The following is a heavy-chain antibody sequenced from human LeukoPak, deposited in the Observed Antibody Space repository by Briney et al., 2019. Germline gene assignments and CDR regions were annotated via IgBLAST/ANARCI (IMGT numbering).Heavy chain of an antibody. J-gene: IGHJ5*02. CDR1: GGSFSGYY. V-gene: IGHV4-34*01. CDR2: INHSGST. CDR3: ARRGVQGSSWSKPHQRGLGRFDP. D-gene: IGHD6-13*01. Sequence: PSETLSLTCAVYGGSFSGYYWSWIRQPPGKGLEWIGEINHSGSTNYNPSLKSRVTISVDTSKNQFSLKLSSVTAADTAVYYCARRGVQGSSWSKPHQRGLGRFDPWGQRTLVTVSS.